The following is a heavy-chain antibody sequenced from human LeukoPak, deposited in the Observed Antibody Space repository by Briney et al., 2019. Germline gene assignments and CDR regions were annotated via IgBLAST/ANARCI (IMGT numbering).Heavy chain of an antibody. CDR2: IIPIFGTA. CDR3: ARLPLTGYSRGYYYGMDV. CDR1: GGTFIRYA. D-gene: IGHD3-9*01. J-gene: IGHJ6*02. V-gene: IGHV1-69*13. Sequence: EASVKVSCKASGGTFIRYAISWVRQAPGQGLEWMGGIIPIFGTANHAQKFQGRVTITADESTSTAYMELSSLRSEDTAVYYCARLPLTGYSRGYYYGMDVWGQGTTVTVSS.